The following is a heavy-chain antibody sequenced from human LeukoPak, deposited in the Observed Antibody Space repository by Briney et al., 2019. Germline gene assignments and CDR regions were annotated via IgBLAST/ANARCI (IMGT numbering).Heavy chain of an antibody. CDR3: AKGGGSSGYYNNWFDP. CDR1: GFSFSTYW. CDR2: INSDGTST. Sequence: GGSLRLSCAASGFSFSTYWMHWVRQVPGKGLVWVSRINSDGTSTNYADSVKGLFTIFRDNAKNTLYLQMNSLRAEDMALYYCAKGGGSSGYYNNWFDPWGQGTLVTVSS. J-gene: IGHJ5*02. D-gene: IGHD3-22*01. V-gene: IGHV3-74*01.